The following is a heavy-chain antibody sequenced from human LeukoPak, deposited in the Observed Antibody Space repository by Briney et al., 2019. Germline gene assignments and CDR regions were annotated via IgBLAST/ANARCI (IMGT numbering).Heavy chain of an antibody. Sequence: GGSLRLSCAASGFTFSDYYMTWFRQAPGKGLEWVSYITSAGGTIFYTDSVKGRFIVSRDNAKKTLYLEMNSLRMEDTAIYYCATSRVFDYWGQGTLVTVSS. CDR2: ITSAGGTI. V-gene: IGHV3-11*04. J-gene: IGHJ4*02. CDR1: GFTFSDYY. CDR3: ATSRVFDY.